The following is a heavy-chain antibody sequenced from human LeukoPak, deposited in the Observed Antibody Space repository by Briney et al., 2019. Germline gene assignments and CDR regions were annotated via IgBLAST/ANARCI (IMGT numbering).Heavy chain of an antibody. Sequence: GGSLRLSCEGSAFIFSGHWMNWVRQTPGKGREWVASIKEDGSERQYVDSVKGRFSISRDNTKGSLFLQLNSLRAEDTAVYYCASSGTSVLGFYWGQGTLVTVSS. J-gene: IGHJ4*02. D-gene: IGHD1-26*01. V-gene: IGHV3-7*03. CDR3: ASSGTSVLGFY. CDR2: IKEDGSER. CDR1: AFIFSGHW.